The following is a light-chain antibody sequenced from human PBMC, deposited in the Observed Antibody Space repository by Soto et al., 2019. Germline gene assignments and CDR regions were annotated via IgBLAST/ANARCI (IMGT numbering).Light chain of an antibody. Sequence: EIVLTQSPATLSLSPGERATLSCRASQSVSSYLAWYQQKSGQAPRLLIYDASNRATGIPARFSGSGSGTDVTLTISSLEPEDFAVYYCQQRSNWLTFGGGTKVEIK. CDR1: QSVSSY. CDR2: DAS. J-gene: IGKJ4*01. V-gene: IGKV3-11*01. CDR3: QQRSNWLT.